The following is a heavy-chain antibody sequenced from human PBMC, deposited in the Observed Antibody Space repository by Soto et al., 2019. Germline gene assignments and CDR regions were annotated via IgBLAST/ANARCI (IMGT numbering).Heavy chain of an antibody. Sequence: PSETLSLTCGVYGGSFRNYYWIWVSHPPGKGLEWIGEVNHSGEATNNPTLQSRLTISLDTSNNQFSLKMTSVTAADTAMYFCTRAGRFPRSWFDPWGQGTQVTVSS. CDR3: TRAGRFPRSWFDP. V-gene: IGHV4-34*01. CDR1: GGSFRNYY. J-gene: IGHJ5*02. D-gene: IGHD3-10*01. CDR2: VNHSGEA.